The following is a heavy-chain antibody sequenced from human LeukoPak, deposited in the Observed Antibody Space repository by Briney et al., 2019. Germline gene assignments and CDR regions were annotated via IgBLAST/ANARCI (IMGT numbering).Heavy chain of an antibody. CDR1: GYTFTSYG. V-gene: IGHV1-18*01. J-gene: IGHJ6*02. CDR2: ISAYNGNT. Sequence: ASVKVSRKASGYTFTSYGISWVRQAPGQGLEWMGWISAYNGNTNYAQKLQGRVTMTTDTSTSTAYMELRSLRSDDTAVYYCARMGSGEFDWLPPYYYYGMDVWGQGTTVTVSS. D-gene: IGHD3-9*01. CDR3: ARMGSGEFDWLPPYYYYGMDV.